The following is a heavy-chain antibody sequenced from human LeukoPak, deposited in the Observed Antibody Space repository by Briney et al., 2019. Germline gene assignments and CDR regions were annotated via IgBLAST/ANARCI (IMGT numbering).Heavy chain of an antibody. CDR3: AKSFYGDYEYYYYYYYMDV. D-gene: IGHD4-17*01. J-gene: IGHJ6*03. CDR2: ISQTGTDI. CDR1: GFTFSDHY. V-gene: IGHV3-11*06. Sequence: GGSLRLSCAASGFTFSDHYMTWIRQAPGKGLEWVSYISQTGTDINYADSVKGRFTISRDNSKNTLYLQMNSLRAEDTAVYYCAKSFYGDYEYYYYYYYMDVWGKGTTVTISS.